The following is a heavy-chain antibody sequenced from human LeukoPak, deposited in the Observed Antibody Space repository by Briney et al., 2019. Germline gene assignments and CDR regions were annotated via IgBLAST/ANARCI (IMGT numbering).Heavy chain of an antibody. Sequence: ASVKVSCKASGYTFTGYYMHWVRQARGQGLEWMGWINPNSGGTNYAQKFQGRVTMTRDTSSSTAYMELSRLRSDDTAVYYCARDTGRGLVGATGCFDYWGQGTLVTVSS. CDR3: ARDTGRGLVGATGCFDY. D-gene: IGHD1-26*01. V-gene: IGHV1-2*02. J-gene: IGHJ4*02. CDR1: GYTFTGYY. CDR2: INPNSGGT.